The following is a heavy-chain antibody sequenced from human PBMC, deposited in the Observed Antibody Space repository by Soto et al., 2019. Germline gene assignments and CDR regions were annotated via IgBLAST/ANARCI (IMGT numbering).Heavy chain of an antibody. J-gene: IGHJ4*02. CDR1: GDSISTYY. CDR2: VYYSGST. Sequence: LSLTFDVSGDSISTYYWSWIRQPPGKGLEWIGYVYYSGSTLYNPSLESRVTLSIDMSKKQVSLKLNSVIAADTAVYYCAKALYDSSGYYRGGFDYWGQGTLVTVSS. V-gene: IGHV4-59*01. CDR3: AKALYDSSGYYRGGFDY. D-gene: IGHD3-22*01.